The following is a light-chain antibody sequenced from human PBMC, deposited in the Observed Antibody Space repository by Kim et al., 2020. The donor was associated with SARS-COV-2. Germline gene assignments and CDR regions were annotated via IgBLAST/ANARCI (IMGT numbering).Light chain of an antibody. V-gene: IGLV3-21*04. Sequence: RTARVTGGGNNMGSNNVHWYQQNPGQAPKLVIYYNSDRPSGIPERFSGSNSGNTATLAISRVEAEDEADYYCQVWDSSSDRWVFGGGTQLTVL. CDR2: YNS. J-gene: IGLJ3*02. CDR1: NMGSNN. CDR3: QVWDSSSDRWV.